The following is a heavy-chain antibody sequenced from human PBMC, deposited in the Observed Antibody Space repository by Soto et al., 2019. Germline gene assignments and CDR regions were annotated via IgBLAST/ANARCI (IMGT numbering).Heavy chain of an antibody. CDR3: ARDKEDGPEFDAFDI. CDR2: INHSGST. CDR1: GGSFSGYY. J-gene: IGHJ3*02. Sequence: SETLSLTCAVYGGSFSGYYWSWIRQPPGKGLEWIGEINHSGSTNYNPSLKSRVTISVDTSKNQFSLKLSSVTAADTAVYYCARDKEDGPEFDAFDIWGQGTMVTVSS. V-gene: IGHV4-34*01. D-gene: IGHD3-10*01.